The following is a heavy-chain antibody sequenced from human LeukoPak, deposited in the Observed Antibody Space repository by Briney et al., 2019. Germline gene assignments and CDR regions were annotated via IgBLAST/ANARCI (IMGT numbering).Heavy chain of an antibody. CDR1: GYTFTSYY. Sequence: GASVKVSCKASGYTFTSYYIHWVRQAPGQGLEWMGLINPSGGSTIYAQKFQGRVTMTRDTSTSTVYMELSSLRSDDTAVYYCARETPGHGAFIYWGQGTLVTVSS. CDR3: ARETPGHGAFIY. D-gene: IGHD4-17*01. J-gene: IGHJ4*02. V-gene: IGHV1-46*01. CDR2: INPSGGST.